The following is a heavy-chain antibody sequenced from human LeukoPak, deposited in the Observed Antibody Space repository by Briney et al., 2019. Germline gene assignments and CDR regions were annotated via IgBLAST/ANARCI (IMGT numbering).Heavy chain of an antibody. CDR3: ARDPHSGNALTDY. CDR2: IYQSGST. D-gene: IGHD5-12*01. Sequence: PSETLSLTCAASGGSISSSNWWSWVRQPPGKGLEWIGEIYQSGSTNYSPSLKSRVTISVDKSKNQVSLKLSSVTAADTAVYYCARDPHSGNALTDYWGQGTLVTVSS. V-gene: IGHV4-4*02. CDR1: GGSISSSNW. J-gene: IGHJ4*02.